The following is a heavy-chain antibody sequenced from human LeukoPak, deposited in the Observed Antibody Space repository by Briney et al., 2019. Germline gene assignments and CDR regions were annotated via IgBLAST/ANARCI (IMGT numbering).Heavy chain of an antibody. CDR3: ARSEWGV. V-gene: IGHV4-34*01. CDR2: INHGGST. Sequence: SETLSLTCAVYGGSFSGYYWSWIRQPPGKGLEWIGEINHGGSTNYNPSLKSRVTISVDTSKNQFSLKLSSVTAADTAVYYCARSEWGVWGQGTLVTVSS. CDR1: GGSFSGYY. J-gene: IGHJ4*02. D-gene: IGHD1-26*01.